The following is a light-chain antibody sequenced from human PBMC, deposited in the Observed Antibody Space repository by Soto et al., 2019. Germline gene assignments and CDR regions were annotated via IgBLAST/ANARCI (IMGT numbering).Light chain of an antibody. CDR2: EVS. V-gene: IGLV2-14*01. CDR3: SSYTNINTRACV. CDR1: SSDVGGYNY. J-gene: IGLJ1*01. Sequence: QSALTQAASVSGSPGQSITISCTGTSSDVGGYNYVSWYQQHPGKAPKLMIYEVSNRPSGVSNRFSGSKSGNTASLTISGLQTDDEADYYCSSYTNINTRACVFGPGTKLTVL.